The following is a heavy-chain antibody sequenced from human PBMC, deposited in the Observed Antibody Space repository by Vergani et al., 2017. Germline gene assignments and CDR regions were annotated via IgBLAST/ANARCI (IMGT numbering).Heavy chain of an antibody. J-gene: IGHJ4*02. V-gene: IGHV4-30-4*01. Sequence: QVQLQELGPGLVKPSQTLSLTCTVSGGSISSGDYYWSWIRQPPGKGLEWIGYIYYSGSTYYNPSLKSRVTISVDTSKNQFSLKLSSVTAADTAVYYCARSVVGAGEYFDYWGQGTLVTVSS. D-gene: IGHD1-26*01. CDR3: ARSVVGAGEYFDY. CDR1: GGSISSGDYY. CDR2: IYYSGST.